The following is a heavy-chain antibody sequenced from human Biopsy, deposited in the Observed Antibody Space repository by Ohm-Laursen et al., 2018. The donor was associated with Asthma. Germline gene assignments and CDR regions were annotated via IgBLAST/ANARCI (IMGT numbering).Heavy chain of an antibody. CDR2: ILFDGRKI. CDR1: GFNFHNYG. V-gene: IGHV3-30*18. Sequence: SLRLSCSASGFNFHNYGMNWVRRAPGKGLEWVAQILFDGRKINYPDSVKGRFTISRDNSKNMVYLQMNSLRPEDTAVYYCAEDRVAGRSYYFDYWGQGSLVSVSS. D-gene: IGHD6-13*01. J-gene: IGHJ4*02. CDR3: AEDRVAGRSYYFDY.